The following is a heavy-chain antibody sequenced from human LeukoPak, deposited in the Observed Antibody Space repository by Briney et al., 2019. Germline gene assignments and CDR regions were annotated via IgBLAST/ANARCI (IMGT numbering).Heavy chain of an antibody. CDR3: ARDKNIVVVPAAPFDI. CDR1: GFTFSSYN. Sequence: GGSLRLSCAASGFTFSSYNMNWVRQAPGEGLEWVSYISSSSTTIYYADSVRGRFTISRDNAKNSLYLQMNSLRAEDTAVYYCARDKNIVVVPAAPFDIWGQGTMVTVSS. D-gene: IGHD2-2*01. J-gene: IGHJ3*02. CDR2: ISSSSTTI. V-gene: IGHV3-48*01.